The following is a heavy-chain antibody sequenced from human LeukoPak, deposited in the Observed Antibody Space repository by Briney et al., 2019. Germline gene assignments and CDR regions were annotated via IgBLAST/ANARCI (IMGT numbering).Heavy chain of an antibody. D-gene: IGHD5-12*01. V-gene: IGHV4-34*01. CDR1: GGSFSGYY. Sequence: SETLSLACAVYGGSFSGYYWSWLRQPPGKGLEWIGEINHSGSTNYNPSLKSRVTISVDTSKNQFSLKLSSVTAADTAVYYCARGRGYSGYDSPQDDYWGQGTLVTVSS. CDR2: INHSGST. CDR3: ARGRGYSGYDSPQDDY. J-gene: IGHJ4*02.